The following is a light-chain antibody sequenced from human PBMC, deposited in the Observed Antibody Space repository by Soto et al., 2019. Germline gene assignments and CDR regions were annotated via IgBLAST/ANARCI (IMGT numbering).Light chain of an antibody. CDR2: TAS. V-gene: IGKV1-39*01. J-gene: IGKJ1*01. CDR3: QQSYNTRYT. Sequence: DIQMTQSPSSLSASVGDRVTITCRASQGIGSYVNWYQQKPGKAPNLLIYTASSLQTGVPSTFTGSGSGTEFTLTISSLQPGDFATYYCQQSYNTRYTFGQGTKLEIK. CDR1: QGIGSY.